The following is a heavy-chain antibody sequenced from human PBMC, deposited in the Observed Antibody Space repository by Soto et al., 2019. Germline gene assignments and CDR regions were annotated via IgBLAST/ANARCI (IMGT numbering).Heavy chain of an antibody. D-gene: IGHD3-22*01. V-gene: IGHV1-8*01. J-gene: IGHJ4*02. CDR1: GYTFTSYD. CDR2: MNPNSGNT. CDR3: ARAPLGIIVAPDY. Sequence: EASVKVSCKASGYTFTSYDINWVRQATGQGLEWMGWMNPNSGNTGYAQKFQGRVTMTRNTSISTAYMELSSLRSEDTAVYYCARAPLGIIVAPDYWGQGTLVTVSS.